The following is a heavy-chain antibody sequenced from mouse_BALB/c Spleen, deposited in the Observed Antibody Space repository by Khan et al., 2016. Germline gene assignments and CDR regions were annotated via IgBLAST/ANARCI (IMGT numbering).Heavy chain of an antibody. CDR1: GYSITGGYT. CDR3: ATNSWGFAY. D-gene: IGHD1-1*01. J-gene: IGHJ3*01. V-gene: IGHV3-1*02. CDR2: IHYSGST. Sequence: EVQLLETGPDLVKPSQSLSLTCTVTGYSITGGYTWHWVRQFPGDKLEWMGDIHYSGSTNYNPSLRSRFSITRDTSKNQFFLQLNSVTAEDTATYYCATNSWGFAYWGQGTLVTVSA.